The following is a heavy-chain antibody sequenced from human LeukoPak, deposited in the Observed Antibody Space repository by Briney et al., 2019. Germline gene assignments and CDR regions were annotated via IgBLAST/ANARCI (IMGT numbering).Heavy chain of an antibody. Sequence: SETLSLTCAVYGGSFSGYYGSWIRQPPGKGLEWIGEINHSGSTNYNPSLKSRVTISVDTSKNQFSLKLSSVTAADTAVYYCASGNWNDGLRFDPWGQGTLVTVSS. D-gene: IGHD1-20*01. CDR2: INHSGST. CDR3: ASGNWNDGLRFDP. CDR1: GGSFSGYY. V-gene: IGHV4-34*01. J-gene: IGHJ5*02.